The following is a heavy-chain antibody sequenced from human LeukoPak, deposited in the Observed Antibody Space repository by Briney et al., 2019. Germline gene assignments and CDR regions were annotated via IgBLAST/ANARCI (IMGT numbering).Heavy chain of an antibody. V-gene: IGHV4-34*01. J-gene: IGHJ6*02. CDR2: INHSGST. Sequence: SETLSLTCAVYGGSISGYYWSWIRQAPGKGLEWIGEINHSGSTNYNPSLKSRVTISVDTSKNQFSLKLSSVTAADTAVYYCARRLNYYGSGSYYNDLYYYGMDVWGQGTTVTVSS. D-gene: IGHD3-10*01. CDR1: GGSISGYY. CDR3: ARRLNYYGSGSYYNDLYYYGMDV.